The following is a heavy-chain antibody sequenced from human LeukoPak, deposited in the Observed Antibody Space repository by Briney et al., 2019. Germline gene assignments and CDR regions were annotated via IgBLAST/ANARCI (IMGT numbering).Heavy chain of an antibody. CDR2: IHDSGST. Sequence: SETLSLTCTVSSDSITSYYWSWIRQPPGKGLEWVGYIHDSGSTNYNPSLKSRVTISVDMSKNQFSPMLSSVTPADTAVYYCARTDYYGSGSFYDTWFDPWGQGTLVTVSS. D-gene: IGHD3-10*01. J-gene: IGHJ5*02. CDR3: ARTDYYGSGSFYDTWFDP. V-gene: IGHV4-59*01. CDR1: SDSITSYY.